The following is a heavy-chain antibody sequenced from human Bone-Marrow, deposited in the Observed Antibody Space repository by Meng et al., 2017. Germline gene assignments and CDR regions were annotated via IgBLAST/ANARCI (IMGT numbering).Heavy chain of an antibody. V-gene: IGHV3-74*01. J-gene: IGHJ4*02. CDR2: IVSDGGIT. CDR1: GFTFGDYI. Sequence: VYLVESGVDLVKLGGSLRPSCGSSGFTFGDYIMHWVRQSPGKGLEWISRIVSDGGITTYADSVKGRFTISRDNAKNTLYLEMNSLGAEDTAVYYCARDLGWVLFDYWGQGALVTVSS. CDR3: ARDLGWVLFDY. D-gene: IGHD3-3*01.